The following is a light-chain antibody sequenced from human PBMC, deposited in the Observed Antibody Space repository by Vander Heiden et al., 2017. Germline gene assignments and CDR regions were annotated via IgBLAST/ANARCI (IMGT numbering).Light chain of an antibody. Sequence: QSVLTQPPSASGTPGQRVPISCSGSSSNIGSNYVYWYQQLPGTAPKLVIYSNNQRPSGVPDRFSGSKSGTSASLAVSGLRSEDEADYYCAAWDDSLSVVFGGGTKLTVL. CDR3: AAWDDSLSVV. J-gene: IGLJ2*01. CDR1: SSNIGSNY. V-gene: IGLV1-47*02. CDR2: SNN.